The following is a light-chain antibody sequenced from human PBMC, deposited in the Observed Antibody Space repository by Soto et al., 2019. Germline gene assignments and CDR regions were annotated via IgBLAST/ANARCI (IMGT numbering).Light chain of an antibody. CDR1: QSVTSSY. Sequence: EIVLTHSPGTLSLYPWEIATLSCRASQSVTSSYIAWYQQKPGQAPRLLIYRASTRATGIPDRFSGSGSGTDFTLIISRLEPEDFAVYHCQQYGSSPWTFGQGTKVDIK. CDR3: QQYGSSPWT. V-gene: IGKV3-20*01. J-gene: IGKJ1*01. CDR2: RAS.